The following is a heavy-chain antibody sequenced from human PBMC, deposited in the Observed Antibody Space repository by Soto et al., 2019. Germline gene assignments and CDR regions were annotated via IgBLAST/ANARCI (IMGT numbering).Heavy chain of an antibody. J-gene: IGHJ4*02. Sequence: GGSLRLSCAASGFTFSSYSMNWVRQAPGKGLEWVSYISSSSSTIYYADSVKGRFTISRDNAKNSLYLQMNSLRAEDTAVYYCARDGITGTLDYWGQGTLVTVSS. CDR1: GFTFSSYS. CDR3: ARDGITGTLDY. CDR2: ISSSSSTI. D-gene: IGHD1-20*01. V-gene: IGHV3-48*01.